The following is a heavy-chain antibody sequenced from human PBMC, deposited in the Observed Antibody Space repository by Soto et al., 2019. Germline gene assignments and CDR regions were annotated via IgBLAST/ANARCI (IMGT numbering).Heavy chain of an antibody. CDR2: MNPISNSR. J-gene: IGHJ3*02. V-gene: IGHV1-8*01. Sequence: QAQLVQSGAEVKRPGASVKVACKASGFTFPSDDIEWVRQTTGQGLEWMGCMNPISNSRGYTQNCQGRVTRTWNSPTSTAYMELSSLRSEDTAIYYCARYRTIAPMAFDIWGQGTLVTVSS. CDR1: GFTFPSDD. D-gene: IGHD3-9*01. CDR3: ARYRTIAPMAFDI.